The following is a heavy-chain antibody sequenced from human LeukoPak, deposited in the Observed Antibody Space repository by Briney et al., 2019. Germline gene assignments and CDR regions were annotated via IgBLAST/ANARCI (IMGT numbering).Heavy chain of an antibody. Sequence: SETLSLTCAVYGGSFSGYYLSWIRQPPGKGLEWIGEINHSGSTNYNPSLKSRVTISVDTSKNQFSLKLSSVTAADTAVYYCARSGLWFGEFPLKYFQHWGQGTLVTVSP. V-gene: IGHV4-34*01. D-gene: IGHD3-10*01. CDR3: ARSGLWFGEFPLKYFQH. CDR2: INHSGST. CDR1: GGSFSGYY. J-gene: IGHJ1*01.